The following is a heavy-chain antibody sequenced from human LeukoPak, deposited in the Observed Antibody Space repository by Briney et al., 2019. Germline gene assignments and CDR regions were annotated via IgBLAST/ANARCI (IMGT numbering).Heavy chain of an antibody. D-gene: IGHD3-3*01. Sequence: PGRSLRLSCAASGFTFSSYWMSWVRQAPGKGLEWVANIKQDGSEKYYVDSVKGRFTISRDNAKNSLYLQMNSLRAEDTAVYYCARDGYDFWSGYDDYWGQGTLVTVSS. CDR2: IKQDGSEK. V-gene: IGHV3-7*01. J-gene: IGHJ4*02. CDR3: ARDGYDFWSGYDDY. CDR1: GFTFSSYW.